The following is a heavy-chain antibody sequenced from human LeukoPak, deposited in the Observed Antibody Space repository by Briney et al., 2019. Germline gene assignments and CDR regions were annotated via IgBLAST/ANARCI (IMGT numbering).Heavy chain of an antibody. CDR3: ARGALDIDY. Sequence: GSLRLSCTAGVFTFTSYSMNWVRQAPGKGPEWVSFIDTSGSYIYYGDSLKGRVTISRDNAKNSLYMQMNGLRAEDTALYNCARGALDIDYWGQGTLVTVSS. CDR1: VFTFTSYS. J-gene: IGHJ4*02. V-gene: IGHV3-21*03. CDR2: IDTSGSYI.